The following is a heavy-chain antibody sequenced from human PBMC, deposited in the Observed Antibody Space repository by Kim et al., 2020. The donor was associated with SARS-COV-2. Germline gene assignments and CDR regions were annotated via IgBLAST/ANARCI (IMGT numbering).Heavy chain of an antibody. CDR3: ARANVGTDPKRADYYYGMDV. CDR2: INHSGST. J-gene: IGHJ6*02. Sequence: SETLSLTCAVYGGSLSGYYWSWIRQPPGKGLEWIGEINHSGSTNYNPSLKSRVTISVDTSKNQFSLKLSSVTAADTAVYYCARANVGTDPKRADYYYGMDVWGQGTTVTVSS. D-gene: IGHD1-1*01. V-gene: IGHV4-34*01. CDR1: GGSLSGYY.